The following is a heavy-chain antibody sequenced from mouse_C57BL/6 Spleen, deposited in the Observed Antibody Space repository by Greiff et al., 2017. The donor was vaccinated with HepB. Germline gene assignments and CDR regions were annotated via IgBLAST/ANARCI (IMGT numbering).Heavy chain of an antibody. CDR3: ARGITTVVARV. CDR2: IYPGSGST. J-gene: IGHJ1*03. CDR1: GYTFTSYW. D-gene: IGHD1-1*01. Sequence: VKPGASVKMSCKASGYTFTSYWITWVKQRPGQGLEWIGDIYPGSGSTNYNEKFKSKATLTVDTSSSTAYMQLSSLTSEDSAVYYCARGITTVVARVWGTGTTVTVSS. V-gene: IGHV1-55*01.